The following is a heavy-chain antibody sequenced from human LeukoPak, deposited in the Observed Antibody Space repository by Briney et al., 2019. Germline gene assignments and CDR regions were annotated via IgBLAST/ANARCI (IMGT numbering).Heavy chain of an antibody. Sequence: GESLRLSCVASGFTFSNAWMSWVRQAPGKGLEWVGRIKSQTDGGTTEYASAVKGRFTISRDDSKSTLFLQMNSLKTEDTAIYYCTTYTSGSSYYWGQGTLVTVSS. V-gene: IGHV3-15*01. CDR2: IKSQTDGGTT. CDR1: GFTFSNAW. J-gene: IGHJ4*02. CDR3: TTYTSGSSYY. D-gene: IGHD1-26*01.